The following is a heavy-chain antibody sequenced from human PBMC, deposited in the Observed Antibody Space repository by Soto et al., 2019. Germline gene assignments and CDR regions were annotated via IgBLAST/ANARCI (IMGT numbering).Heavy chain of an antibody. V-gene: IGHV1-18*01. CDR1: GYSFTSYG. J-gene: IGHJ5*02. CDR3: AREREAAAGTNWFDP. CDR2: ISAYNGNT. D-gene: IGHD6-13*01. Sequence: QVQLVQSGAEMKKPGASVKLSCEASGYSFTSYGISWVRQAPGQGLEWMGWISAYNGNTNYAQKLQGRVTMTTDTSTSTAYMELRSLRSDDTAVYYCAREREAAAGTNWFDPWGQGTLVTVSS.